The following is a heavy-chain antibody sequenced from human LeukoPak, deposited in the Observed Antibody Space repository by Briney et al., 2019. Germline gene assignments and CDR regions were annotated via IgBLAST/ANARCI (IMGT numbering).Heavy chain of an antibody. D-gene: IGHD3-22*01. V-gene: IGHV1-69*13. Sequence: SVKVSCKASGYTFTSYGISWVRQAPGQGLEWMGGIIPIFGTANYAQKFQGRVTITADESTSTAYMELSSLRSEDTAVYYCATRGDSSGYFFDYWGQGTLVTVSS. CDR2: IIPIFGTA. CDR1: GYTFTSYG. CDR3: ATRGDSSGYFFDY. J-gene: IGHJ4*02.